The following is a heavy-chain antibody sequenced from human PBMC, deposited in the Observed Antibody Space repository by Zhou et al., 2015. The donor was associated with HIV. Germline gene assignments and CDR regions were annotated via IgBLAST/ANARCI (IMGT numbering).Heavy chain of an antibody. D-gene: IGHD1-26*01. CDR1: GDTFNNFA. CDR3: ARGDEPYTGSSPFDY. CDR2: IIPMFGTT. V-gene: IGHV1-69*06. Sequence: QVQLVQSGAEMKKPGSSVKVSCKASGDTFNNFAISWVRQAPGQGLEWMGGIIPMFGTTNYTEKFQGRVTITADKSTNTAYMELSGLISEDTAMYYCARGDEPYTGSSPFDYWGQGTLVTVSS. J-gene: IGHJ4*02.